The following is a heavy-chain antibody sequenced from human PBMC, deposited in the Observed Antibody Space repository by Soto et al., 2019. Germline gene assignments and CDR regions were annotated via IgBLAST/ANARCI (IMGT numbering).Heavy chain of an antibody. CDR2: ISTYNGNT. D-gene: IGHD4-17*01. CDR3: ARGRYGYYSYSGMDV. J-gene: IGHJ6*02. Sequence: QVQLVQSGAEVKKPGASVKVSCKASGYIFTSSGISWVRQAPGQGLEWMGWISTYNGNTDYAQKLHGRVTMTTDTSTSTAYMELRSLRSDDTAVYYCARGRYGYYSYSGMDVWGQGTTVTGSS. CDR1: GYIFTSSG. V-gene: IGHV1-18*01.